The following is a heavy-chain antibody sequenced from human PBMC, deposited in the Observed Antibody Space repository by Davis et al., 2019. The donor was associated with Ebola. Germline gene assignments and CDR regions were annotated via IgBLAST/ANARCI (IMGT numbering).Heavy chain of an antibody. CDR1: GGSISSGDYF. Sequence: MPSETLSLTCTVSGGSISSGDYFWSWIRQPPGKGLEWIGYIYYSGSTYYNPSLKSRVTISVDTSKNHFSLKLSSVTAADTAVYYCARRDYGDLDYWGQGTLVTVSS. J-gene: IGHJ4*02. CDR2: IYYSGST. D-gene: IGHD4-17*01. CDR3: ARRDYGDLDY. V-gene: IGHV4-30-4*01.